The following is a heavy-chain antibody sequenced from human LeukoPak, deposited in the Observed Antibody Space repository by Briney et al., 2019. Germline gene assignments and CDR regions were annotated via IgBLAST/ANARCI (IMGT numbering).Heavy chain of an antibody. D-gene: IGHD5-18*01. CDR3: ARGSARYSYGYGTGYYFDY. Sequence: SETLSLTCAVYGGSFSGYYWSWIRQPPGKGLEWIGEINHSGSTNYNPSLKSRVTISVDTSKNQFSLKPSSVTAADTAVYYCARGSARYSYGYGTGYYFDYWGQGTLVTVSS. CDR2: INHSGST. J-gene: IGHJ4*02. V-gene: IGHV4-34*01. CDR1: GGSFSGYY.